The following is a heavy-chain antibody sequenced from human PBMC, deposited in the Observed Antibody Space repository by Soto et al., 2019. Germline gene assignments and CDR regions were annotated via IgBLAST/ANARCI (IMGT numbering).Heavy chain of an antibody. J-gene: IGHJ6*02. CDR3: ARDRLNFCSSSSCYLLCMDV. D-gene: IGHD2-2*01. V-gene: IGHV3-21*01. CDR1: GFSFSIYR. CDR2: ISSSSSYI. Sequence: GGSLRLSCAASGFSFSIYRMNWFRQAPGNGLEWVSSISSSSSYIYYADSVKGRFTISRDNAKNSLYLHMNSLRAEDTAVYYCARDRLNFCSSSSCYLLCMDVWGQGTTVTVS.